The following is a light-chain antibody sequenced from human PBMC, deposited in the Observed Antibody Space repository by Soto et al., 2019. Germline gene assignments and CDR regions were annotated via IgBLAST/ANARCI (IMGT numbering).Light chain of an antibody. CDR2: AAS. V-gene: IGKV1-6*01. J-gene: IGKJ4*01. CDR3: LQDYNFPLT. Sequence: AIQMTQSPSSLSASVGDRVTITCRASQGIRNELGGYQQKRGKAPKLLLYAASSLQSGVPSRFIGSASGPDFTLTIRSLQPEYFSTYYCLQDYNFPLTFGGGTKV. CDR1: QGIRNE.